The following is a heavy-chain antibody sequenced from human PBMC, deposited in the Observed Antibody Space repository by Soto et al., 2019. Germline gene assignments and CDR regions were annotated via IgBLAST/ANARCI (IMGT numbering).Heavy chain of an antibody. CDR3: ARGGGGDIVAVPAAHDLDY. CDR1: GGTFSSYA. CDR2: IIPIFGTA. Sequence: ASVKVSCKASGGTFSSYAISWVRQAPGQGLEWMGGIIPIFGTANYAQKFQGRVTITADESTSTAYMELSSLRSEDTAVYYCARGGGGDIVAVPAAHDLDYWGQGTLVTVSS. J-gene: IGHJ4*02. D-gene: IGHD2-2*01. V-gene: IGHV1-69*13.